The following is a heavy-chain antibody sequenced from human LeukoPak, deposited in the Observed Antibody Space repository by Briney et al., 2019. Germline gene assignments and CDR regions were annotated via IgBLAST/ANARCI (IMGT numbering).Heavy chain of an antibody. CDR3: ARVLHVGVTWERYFDL. CDR1: GYSFTAYS. V-gene: IGHV1-2*02. J-gene: IGHJ2*01. CDR2: INPNSGGT. D-gene: IGHD1-26*01. Sequence: ASVRVSFKPSGYSFTAYSVHWVRQAPGQGLEWMGWINPNSGGTDYAQKFQGRVSMTSDTSISTAYMELSRLRSDDTAVYYCARVLHVGVTWERYFDLWGRGTLVTVSS.